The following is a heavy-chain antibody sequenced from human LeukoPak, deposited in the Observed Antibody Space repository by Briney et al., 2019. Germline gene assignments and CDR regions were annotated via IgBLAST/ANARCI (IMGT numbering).Heavy chain of an antibody. J-gene: IGHJ6*03. D-gene: IGHD3-22*01. V-gene: IGHV5-51*01. CDR1: GYSFTSYW. CDR2: IYPGDSDT. Sequence: GESLKISCKGSGYSFTSYWIGWVRQMPGKGLEWMGIIYPGDSDTRYSPSFQGQVTISADKSISTAYLQWSSLKASDTAMYYCARIYSSGYYYRPYDYYMEVWGKGTTVTISS. CDR3: ARIYSSGYYYRPYDYYMEV.